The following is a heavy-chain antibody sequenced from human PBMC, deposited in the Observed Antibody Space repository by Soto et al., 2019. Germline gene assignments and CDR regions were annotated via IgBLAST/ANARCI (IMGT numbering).Heavy chain of an antibody. CDR3: AKDLGGGDDYDYVCGSYSTGPYYGMDV. J-gene: IGHJ6*02. V-gene: IGHV3-23*01. CDR2: ISGSGGST. Sequence: VGSLRLSCAASGFTFSSYAMSWVRQAPGKGLEWVSAISGSGGSTYYADSVKGRFTISRDNSKNTLYLQMNSLRAEDTAVYYCAKDLGGGDDYDYVCGSYSTGPYYGMDVWGQGTTVTVSS. CDR1: GFTFSSYA. D-gene: IGHD3-16*01.